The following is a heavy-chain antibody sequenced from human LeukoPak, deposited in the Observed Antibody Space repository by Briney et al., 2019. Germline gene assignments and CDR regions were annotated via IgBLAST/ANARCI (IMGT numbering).Heavy chain of an antibody. CDR1: GGSFSGYY. D-gene: IGHD3-3*01. Sequence: PSETLSLTCAVYGGSFSGYYWSWIRQPAGKGLEWIGRIYTSGSTDYNPSLKSRVTMSVDTSKNQFSLKLSSVTAADTAVYYCARAHDFWSGYYNWFDPWGQGTLVTVSS. CDR3: ARAHDFWSGYYNWFDP. V-gene: IGHV4-59*10. J-gene: IGHJ5*02. CDR2: IYTSGST.